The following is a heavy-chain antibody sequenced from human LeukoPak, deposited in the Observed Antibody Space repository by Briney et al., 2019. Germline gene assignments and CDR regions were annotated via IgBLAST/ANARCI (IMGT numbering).Heavy chain of an antibody. CDR2: IDPRSGGT. Sequence: ASVKVSCKASGYTFTSYYMHWVRQAPGQGLEWMGIIDPRSGGTTCAQNFQGRVTMTRDTSTSTVYMELSSLRSEDTAVYYCATWGSSSSPLPSMDVWGQGTTVTVSS. CDR1: GYTFTSYY. CDR3: ATWGSSSSPLPSMDV. D-gene: IGHD6-13*01. V-gene: IGHV1-46*01. J-gene: IGHJ6*02.